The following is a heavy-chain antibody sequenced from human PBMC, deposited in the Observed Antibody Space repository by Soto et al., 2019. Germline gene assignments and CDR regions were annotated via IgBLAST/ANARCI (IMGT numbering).Heavy chain of an antibody. V-gene: IGHV3-11*01. CDR3: ATGGIYYEA. Sequence: QVHLVESGGGWVKPGGSLRLYCTVSGFAFRHNYLTWIRQAPGKGLEWLSYISTSGSPAYYADSVKGRFTISTDNAKKSLYLQMDSLRAEYTGVYYCATGGIYYEAWGQGTLVTVSS. CDR2: ISTSGSPA. CDR1: GFAFRHNY. J-gene: IGHJ5*02. D-gene: IGHD1-26*01.